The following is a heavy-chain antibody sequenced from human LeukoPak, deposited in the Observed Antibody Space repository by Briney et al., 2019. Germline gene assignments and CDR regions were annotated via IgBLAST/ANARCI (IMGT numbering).Heavy chain of an antibody. CDR3: ARRRMVATSNDAFDI. J-gene: IGHJ3*02. Sequence: GESLKISCKGSGYSFTSYWIGWVRQMPGKGLGWMGIIYPGDSDTRYSPSFQGQVTISADKSISTAYLQWSSLKASDTAMYYCARRRMVATSNDAFDIWGQGTMVTVSS. D-gene: IGHD5-12*01. CDR2: IYPGDSDT. CDR1: GYSFTSYW. V-gene: IGHV5-51*01.